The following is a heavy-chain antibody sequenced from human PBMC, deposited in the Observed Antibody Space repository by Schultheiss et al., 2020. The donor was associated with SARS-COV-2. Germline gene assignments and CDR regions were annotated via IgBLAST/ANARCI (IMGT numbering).Heavy chain of an antibody. V-gene: IGHV4-59*08. CDR2: FYSSGST. CDR3: ARPDGDYALYGMDV. J-gene: IGHJ6*02. Sequence: SETLSLTCTVSGGSISCYYWTWIRQPPRKRLEWIGSFYSSGSTYYNPSLKSRGTISVDTSKNQFSLKLSSVTAADTAVYYCARPDGDYALYGMDVWGQGTTVTVSS. CDR1: GGSISCYY. D-gene: IGHD4-17*01.